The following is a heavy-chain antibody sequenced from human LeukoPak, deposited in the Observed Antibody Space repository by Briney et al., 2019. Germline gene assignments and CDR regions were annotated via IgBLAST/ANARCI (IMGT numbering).Heavy chain of an antibody. D-gene: IGHD6-13*01. J-gene: IGHJ6*03. Sequence: GRSLRLSCAASGFTFVTFAMGWVRQAPGKGLEWVSTISGSGGGTYYADSVKGRFTISRDNSKNTLYLQMNGLRAEDTAVYYCAKHKGAGSRYSYSMDVWGKGATVTVSS. CDR3: AKHKGAGSRYSYSMDV. CDR1: GFTFVTFA. V-gene: IGHV3-23*01. CDR2: ISGSGGGT.